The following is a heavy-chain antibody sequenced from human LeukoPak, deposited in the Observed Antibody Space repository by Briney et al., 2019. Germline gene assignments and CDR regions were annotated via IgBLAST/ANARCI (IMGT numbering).Heavy chain of an antibody. V-gene: IGHV1-2*02. D-gene: IGHD4-17*01. Sequence: ASVKVSCKASRYIFTSYYIHWVRQAPGQGLEWMGWINPHSGGTKYAQKFQGRVTMTRDTSISTAYMELSRLRSDDTAVYYCASPGATTVSSQYYGKDVWGQGTTVAVSS. CDR1: RYIFTSYY. J-gene: IGHJ6*02. CDR2: INPHSGGT. CDR3: ASPGATTVSSQYYGKDV.